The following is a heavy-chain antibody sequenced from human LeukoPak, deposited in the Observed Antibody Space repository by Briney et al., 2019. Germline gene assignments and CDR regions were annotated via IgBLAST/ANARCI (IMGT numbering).Heavy chain of an antibody. J-gene: IGHJ5*02. Sequence: SETLSLTCTVSGGSISSGDYYWRWIRQPPGKGLEWIGYIYYSGSTYYNPSLKSRVTISVDTSKNQFSLKLSSVTAADTAVYYCAVVITRGWFDPWGQRTLVTVSS. D-gene: IGHD3-22*01. V-gene: IGHV4-30-4*08. CDR3: AVVITRGWFDP. CDR1: GGSISSGDYY. CDR2: IYYSGST.